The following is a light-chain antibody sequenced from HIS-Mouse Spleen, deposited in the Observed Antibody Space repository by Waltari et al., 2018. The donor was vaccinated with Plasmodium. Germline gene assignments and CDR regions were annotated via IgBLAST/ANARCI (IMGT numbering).Light chain of an antibody. V-gene: IGLV3-21*02. J-gene: IGLJ2*01. CDR1: NIGSKS. CDR3: QVWDSSSDHVV. Sequence: SYVLTQPPSVSVAPGQTARITCGGNNIGSKSVHWYQPKPGQAPVLVVYDDSDRPSWIPERFSGSNSGNTATLTISRVEAGDEADYYCQVWDSSSDHVVFGGGTKLTFL. CDR2: DDS.